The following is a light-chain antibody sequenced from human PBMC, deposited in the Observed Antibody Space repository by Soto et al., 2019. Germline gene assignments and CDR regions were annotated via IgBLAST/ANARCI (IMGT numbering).Light chain of an antibody. J-gene: IGKJ1*01. CDR3: QKYNGAPWT. V-gene: IGKV1-27*01. CDR1: LGISNY. CDR2: AAS. Sequence: DIQMTQSPSSLSASVGDRVTITCRASLGISNYLAWYQQKPGKVPKLLIYAASTLQSGVPSRFSGSGSGTDFTLTISSLQPEDVATYYCQKYNGAPWTFGQGTKVDIE.